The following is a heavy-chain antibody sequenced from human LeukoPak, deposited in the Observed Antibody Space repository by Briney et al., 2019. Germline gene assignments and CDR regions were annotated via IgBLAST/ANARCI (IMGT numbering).Heavy chain of an antibody. CDR1: GFTFSNYA. J-gene: IGHJ4*02. CDR2: ISNSGGSA. Sequence: GGSLRLSCGASGFTFSNYAMSWVRQAPGKGLEWVSGISNSGGSAYYADSVKGRFTISRDNSRNTLYLQMNSLRAEDTAVYYCARAYYDSSGMPDYWGQGTLVTVSS. CDR3: ARAYYDSSGMPDY. V-gene: IGHV3-23*01. D-gene: IGHD3-22*01.